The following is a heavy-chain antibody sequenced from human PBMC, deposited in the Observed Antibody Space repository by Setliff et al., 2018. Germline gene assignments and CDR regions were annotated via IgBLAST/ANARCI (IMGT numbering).Heavy chain of an antibody. Sequence: ETLSLTCTVSGGSISSSSYYWGWIRQPPGKGLEWIGSIYYSGSTYYNPSLKSRFRISVDTSKNQFSLKLNSVTAADTAVYYCARDPIMGFYDSTGYSTLNWYFDLWGRGTLVTVSS. J-gene: IGHJ2*01. CDR2: IYYSGST. CDR3: ARDPIMGFYDSTGYSTLNWYFDL. V-gene: IGHV4-39*07. CDR1: GGSISSSSYY. D-gene: IGHD3-22*01.